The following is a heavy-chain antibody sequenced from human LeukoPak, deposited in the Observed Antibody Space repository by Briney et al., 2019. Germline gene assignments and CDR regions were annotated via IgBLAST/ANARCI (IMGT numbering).Heavy chain of an antibody. J-gene: IGHJ4*02. CDR1: GGSISSSSYY. D-gene: IGHD1-26*01. Sequence: SETLSLTCTVSGGSISSSSYYWGWIRQPPGKGLEWIGSIYYSGSTYYNPSLKSRVTISVDTSKNQFSLKLSSVTAADTAGYYCARLGAGVGATTPLGFDYWSQGTLVTVSS. CDR2: IYYSGST. V-gene: IGHV4-39*01. CDR3: ARLGAGVGATTPLGFDY.